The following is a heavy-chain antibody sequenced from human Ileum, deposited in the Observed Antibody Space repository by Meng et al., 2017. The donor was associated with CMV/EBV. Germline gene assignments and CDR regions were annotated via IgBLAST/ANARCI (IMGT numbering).Heavy chain of an antibody. CDR2: MNPNNDNT. CDR1: YD. J-gene: IGHJ4*02. Sequence: YDINWVRQAAGQGLEWMGWMNPNNDNTVYGQKFQGRVTMTWNISINTAYMELSSLRSEDTAVYYCARGYDFWDGSYQRGTYDFDSWGQGSLVTVSS. D-gene: IGHD3-3*01. CDR3: ARGYDFWDGSYQRGTYDFDS. V-gene: IGHV1-8*01.